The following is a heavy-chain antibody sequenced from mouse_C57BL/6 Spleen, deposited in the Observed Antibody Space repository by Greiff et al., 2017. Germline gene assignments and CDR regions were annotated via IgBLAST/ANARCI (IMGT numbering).Heavy chain of an antibody. CDR3: ARTLNWEVYFDY. V-gene: IGHV5-4*01. J-gene: IGHJ2*01. CDR2: ISDGGSYT. CDR1: GFTFSSYA. Sequence: DVQLVESGGGLVKPGGSLKLSCAASGFTFSSYAMSWVRQTPEKRLEWVATISDGGSYTYYPDNVKGRFTISRDNAKNNLYLQMIRLKSEDTAMCYCARTLNWEVYFDYWGQVTTLTVSS. D-gene: IGHD4-1*01.